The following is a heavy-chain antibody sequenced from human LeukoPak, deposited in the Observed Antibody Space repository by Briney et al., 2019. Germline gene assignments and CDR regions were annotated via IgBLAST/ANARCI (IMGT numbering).Heavy chain of an antibody. CDR2: ISGSADTT. CDR1: GFTFSAYA. Sequence: GGSLRLSCAASGFTFSAYAMSWVRQAPGKGLEWVSSISGSADTTYYADSVKGRFTISRDNAKNSLYLQMNSLRAEDTAVYYCARDGRMGDWFDPWGQGTLVTVSS. CDR3: ARDGRMGDWFDP. J-gene: IGHJ5*02. V-gene: IGHV3-23*01. D-gene: IGHD1-26*01.